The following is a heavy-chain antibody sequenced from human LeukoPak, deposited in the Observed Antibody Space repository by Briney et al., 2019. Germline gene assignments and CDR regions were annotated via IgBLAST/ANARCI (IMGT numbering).Heavy chain of an antibody. CDR3: ARLGSSWPIDY. J-gene: IGHJ4*02. CDR1: GGSISSSSYY. Sequence: PSETLSLTCTVSGGSISSSSYYWGWIRQPPGKGLEWIGSIYYSGSTYYNPSLKSRVTISVDTSKNQFSLKLSSVTAADTAVYYCARLGSSWPIDYWGQGTLVTVSP. D-gene: IGHD6-13*01. CDR2: IYYSGST. V-gene: IGHV4-39*01.